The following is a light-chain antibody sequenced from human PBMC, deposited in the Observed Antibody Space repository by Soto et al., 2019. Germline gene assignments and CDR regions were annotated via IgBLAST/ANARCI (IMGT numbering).Light chain of an antibody. CDR2: DVS. Sequence: QSALTQPASVSGSPGQSITISCTGTSSDVGAYNFVSWYQQHPGKVPKPMIFDVSSRPSGVSDRFSGSKSGNTASLTISGLQSEDEGDYYCSSSTGSSTQVFGSGTKVTVL. CDR1: SSDVGAYNF. CDR3: SSSTGSSTQV. V-gene: IGLV2-14*03. J-gene: IGLJ1*01.